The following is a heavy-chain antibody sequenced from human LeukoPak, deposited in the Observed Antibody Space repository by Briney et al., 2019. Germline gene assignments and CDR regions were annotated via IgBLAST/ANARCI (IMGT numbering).Heavy chain of an antibody. V-gene: IGHV3-7*01. CDR3: AELGITMIGGV. Sequence: GGSLRLSCAAFRFIFSNHWMGWVRQAPGKGLEWVGTIKQDGSEKYYVDSVKGRFTISRDNAKNSLYLQMNSLRLEDTAVYYCAELGITMIGGVWGKGTTVTISS. J-gene: IGHJ6*04. CDR1: RFIFSNHW. CDR2: IKQDGSEK. D-gene: IGHD3-10*02.